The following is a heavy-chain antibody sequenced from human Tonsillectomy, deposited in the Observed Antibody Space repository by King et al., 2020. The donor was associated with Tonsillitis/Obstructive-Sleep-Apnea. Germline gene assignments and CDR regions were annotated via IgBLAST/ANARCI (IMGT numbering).Heavy chain of an antibody. D-gene: IGHD6-19*01. CDR2: ISFDGSNK. J-gene: IGHJ4*02. CDR3: AREIGSSGWYPNFDY. Sequence: VQLVESGGGVVQPGRSLRLSCAASGFTFSSYAMHWVRQAPGKGLEWVTLISFDGSNKYFADSVKGRFTISRDNSKNTLYLQMNSLRAEDTALYYCAREIGSSGWYPNFDYWGQGTLVTVSS. V-gene: IGHV3-30*04. CDR1: GFTFSSYA.